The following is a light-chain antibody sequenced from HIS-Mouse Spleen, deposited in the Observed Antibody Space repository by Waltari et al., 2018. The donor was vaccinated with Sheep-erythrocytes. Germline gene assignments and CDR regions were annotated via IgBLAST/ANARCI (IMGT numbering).Light chain of an antibody. CDR3: QAWDSSTAV. Sequence: SYELTQPPSVSVSPGQTASITCSGDKLGDNYACWYQQKPGQSPVLVIHQDSKLPSGIPERVSGSNSGNTASLTISGTQAMDEADYDCQAWDSSTAVFGGGTELTVL. CDR2: QDS. CDR1: KLGDNY. V-gene: IGLV3-1*01. J-gene: IGLJ2*01.